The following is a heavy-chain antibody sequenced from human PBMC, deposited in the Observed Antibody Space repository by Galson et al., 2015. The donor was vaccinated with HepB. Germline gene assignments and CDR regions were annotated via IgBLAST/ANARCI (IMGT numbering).Heavy chain of an antibody. D-gene: IGHD3-10*01. CDR3: ARDPPYYGSGSYQ. CDR1: GFTVSSKY. Sequence: SLRLSCAASGFTVSSKYMSWVRQAPGKGLEWVSVSYSGGSTNDADSVKGRFTISRDNSKNTLYLQMNSLRAEDTAVYYCARDPPYYGSGSYQWGQGALVTVSS. CDR2: SYSGGST. V-gene: IGHV3-66*02. J-gene: IGHJ4*02.